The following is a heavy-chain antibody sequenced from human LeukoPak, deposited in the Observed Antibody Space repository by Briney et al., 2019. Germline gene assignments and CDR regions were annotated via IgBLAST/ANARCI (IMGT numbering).Heavy chain of an antibody. CDR2: IDPGSGDT. CDR3: ARVTGYSNRGGFDP. V-gene: IGHV1-2*02. CDR1: GYTFSNYY. D-gene: IGHD6-13*01. J-gene: IGHJ5*02. Sequence: ASVKVSCKASGYTFSNYYIHWVRQAPGQGLEWMGWIDPGSGDTNYAQKFQGRVTMTRDTSTSTVYMELSSLRSEDTAVYYCARVTGYSNRGGFDPWGQGTLVTVSS.